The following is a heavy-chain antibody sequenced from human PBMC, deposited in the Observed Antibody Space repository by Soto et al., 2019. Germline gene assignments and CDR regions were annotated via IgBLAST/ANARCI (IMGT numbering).Heavy chain of an antibody. Sequence: GGSLRLSCAASGFTFSSYGMHWVRQAPGKGLEWVAVIWYDGSNKYYADSVKGRFTISRDNSKNTLYLQMNSLRAEDTAVYYCAKSWESVWFTLDPWGQGTLVTVSS. CDR1: GFTFSSYG. CDR3: AKSWESVWFTLDP. D-gene: IGHD3-16*01. CDR2: IWYDGSNK. J-gene: IGHJ5*02. V-gene: IGHV3-33*06.